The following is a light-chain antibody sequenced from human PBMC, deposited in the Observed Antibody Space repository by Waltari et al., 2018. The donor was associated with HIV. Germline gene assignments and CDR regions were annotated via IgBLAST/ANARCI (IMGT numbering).Light chain of an antibody. V-gene: IGLV1-44*01. Sequence: QSVLTQPPSASGTPGPRVTISCSGSSFDVGSHTVNWYQQLPGTAPILLIYTNNQRPSGVPDRFSGSKSGTSASLVISGLQSEDEADYFCAAWDDSLNGDVVFGGGTKLTVL. CDR2: TNN. CDR3: AAWDDSLNGDVV. CDR1: SFDVGSHT. J-gene: IGLJ2*01.